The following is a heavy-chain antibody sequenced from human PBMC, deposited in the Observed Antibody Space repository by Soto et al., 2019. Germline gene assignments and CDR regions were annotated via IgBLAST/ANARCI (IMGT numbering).Heavy chain of an antibody. Sequence: GGSLRLSCAASGFTFSSYAMSWVRQAPGKGLEWVSAISGSGGSTYYADSVKGRFTISRDNSKSTLYLQMNSLRAEDTAVYYCAKNGKVYSSPNDYWGQGTLVTVSS. D-gene: IGHD6-13*01. CDR3: AKNGKVYSSPNDY. CDR2: ISGSGGST. J-gene: IGHJ4*02. CDR1: GFTFSSYA. V-gene: IGHV3-23*01.